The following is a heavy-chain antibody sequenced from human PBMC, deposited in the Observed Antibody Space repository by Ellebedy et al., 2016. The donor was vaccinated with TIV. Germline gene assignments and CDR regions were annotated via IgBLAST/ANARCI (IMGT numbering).Heavy chain of an antibody. V-gene: IGHV1-18*04. D-gene: IGHD2-15*01. Sequence: ASVKVSCKASGYSFTSYLFHWVRQAPGQGLEWMGWISAYNGNTHYAQKLQGRVTMTTYTSTSTAYMELRSLRSEETAVYYCASDCRFQRNPYGMDVWGQGTTVTVSS. J-gene: IGHJ6*02. CDR3: ASDCRFQRNPYGMDV. CDR1: GYSFTSYL. CDR2: ISAYNGNT.